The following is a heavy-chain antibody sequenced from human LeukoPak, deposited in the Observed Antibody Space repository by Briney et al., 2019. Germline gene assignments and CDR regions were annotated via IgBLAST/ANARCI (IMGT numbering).Heavy chain of an antibody. V-gene: IGHV3-48*03. CDR3: ARDRGFDY. J-gene: IGHJ4*02. CDR1: GFTFNTYE. Sequence: PGGSLRLSCAASGFTFNTYEMNWVRQAPGKGLEWVSYISSGGSSIYYADSVKGRFTISRDNAKNSLYLQMNSLRAEDTAVYYCARDRGFDYWGQGTLVTVSS. CDR2: ISSGGSSI.